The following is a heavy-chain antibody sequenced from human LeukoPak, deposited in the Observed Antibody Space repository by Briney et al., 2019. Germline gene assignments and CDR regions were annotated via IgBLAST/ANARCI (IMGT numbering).Heavy chain of an antibody. J-gene: IGHJ4*02. Sequence: GGSLRLSCAASGFTFSSYWMHWVRQAPGKGLVWVSRINSDGSSTSYADSVKGRFTISRDNAKNTLYLQMNSLRPEDTAIYYCARAVPGTENFDNWGQGTLVPVSS. CDR3: ARAVPGTENFDN. CDR1: GFTFSSYW. CDR2: INSDGSST. D-gene: IGHD6-19*01. V-gene: IGHV3-74*01.